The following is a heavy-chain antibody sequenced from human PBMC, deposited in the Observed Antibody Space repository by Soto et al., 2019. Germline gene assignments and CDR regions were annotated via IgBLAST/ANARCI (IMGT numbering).Heavy chain of an antibody. CDR2: ISGSGGST. CDR1: GFTFSSYA. Sequence: GSLRVSCEASGFTFSSYAMNWVRQAPGKGLEWVSAISGSGGSTYYADSVKGRFTISRDTSTNTLYLQMNSLRAEDTALYYCAKTRFVCSGWAENWFDSWGQGTLVTVSS. D-gene: IGHD6-19*01. CDR3: AKTRFVCSGWAENWFDS. J-gene: IGHJ5*01. V-gene: IGHV3-23*01.